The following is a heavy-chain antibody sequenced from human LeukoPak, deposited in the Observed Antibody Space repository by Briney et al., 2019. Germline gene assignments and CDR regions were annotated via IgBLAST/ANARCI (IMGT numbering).Heavy chain of an antibody. Sequence: PGGSLRLSCAASGFTLRTYGMHWVRQAPGKGLEWVAFIRNDESNKYYADSVKGRFTMSRDNSKNTLYPQMNSLRAEDTAVYFCAKVIGGSSAWYARGFDYWGQGTLVTVSS. CDR3: AKVIGGSSAWYARGFDY. D-gene: IGHD2-15*01. J-gene: IGHJ4*02. V-gene: IGHV3-30*02. CDR1: GFTLRTYG. CDR2: IRNDESNK.